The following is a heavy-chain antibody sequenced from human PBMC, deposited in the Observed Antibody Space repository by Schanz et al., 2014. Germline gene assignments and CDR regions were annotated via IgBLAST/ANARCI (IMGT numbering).Heavy chain of an antibody. CDR2: ISAYNGHT. CDR1: GYTFTTYY. Sequence: QVQLVQSGTQVKKPGASMKVSCKASGYTFTTYYMLWVRQAPGQGLEWMGWISAYNGHTDYAQKLQGRVTLTTDTSTSTAYMELRSLRSDDTAVYYCPRGGGPEDVFDIWGQGTILTVSS. CDR3: PRGGGPEDVFDI. J-gene: IGHJ3*02. D-gene: IGHD5-12*01. V-gene: IGHV1-18*01.